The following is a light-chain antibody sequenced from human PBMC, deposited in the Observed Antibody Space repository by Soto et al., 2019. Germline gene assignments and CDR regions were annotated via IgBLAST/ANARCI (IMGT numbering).Light chain of an antibody. V-gene: IGKV1-9*01. CDR1: QSISSY. CDR2: AAS. J-gene: IGKJ4*01. Sequence: DIHMTDSPCSLSASAGGGGPITCRASQSISSYLAWYQQKPGKAPNLLIYAASTLQSGVPSRFSGGGSGTEFTLTISSLQPEDFATYYCQKLNSYPLTFGGGTKVDIK. CDR3: QKLNSYPLT.